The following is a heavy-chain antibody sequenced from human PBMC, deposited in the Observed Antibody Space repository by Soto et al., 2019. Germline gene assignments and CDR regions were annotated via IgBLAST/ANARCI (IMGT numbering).Heavy chain of an antibody. CDR1: GVTFSDYY. D-gene: IGHD3-10*01. V-gene: IGHV3-11*05. J-gene: IGHJ4*02. CDR2: ISSSSSYT. Sequence: GGSLGLSFAASGVTFSDYYMSWIRPAPGKGLEWVSYISSSSSYTNYADSVKGRFTISRDNAKNSLYLQMNSLRAEDTAVYYCARDGNYGSGSYEWGQGTLVTFSS. CDR3: ARDGNYGSGSYE.